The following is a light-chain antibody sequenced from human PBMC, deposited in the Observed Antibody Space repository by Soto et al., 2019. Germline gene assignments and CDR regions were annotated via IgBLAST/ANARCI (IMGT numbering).Light chain of an antibody. Sequence: DIVMTQSPDSLAVSLGERATINCKSSQSVLYSSNNKNYLAWYQQKPGQPPKLLIYWASTRESGVPDRLSGSGSGTDFTLTISSLQAEDVAVYNCQQYYSTPGTFGQGTKVEIK. V-gene: IGKV4-1*01. CDR2: WAS. J-gene: IGKJ1*01. CDR3: QQYYSTPGT. CDR1: QSVLYSSNNKNY.